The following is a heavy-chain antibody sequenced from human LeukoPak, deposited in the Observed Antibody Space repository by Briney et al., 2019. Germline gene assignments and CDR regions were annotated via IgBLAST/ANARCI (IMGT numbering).Heavy chain of an antibody. V-gene: IGHV4-59*01. CDR3: ARGYSSGWYRGWFDP. J-gene: IGHJ5*02. CDR1: GGSMSSYY. CDR2: IHYNGNT. D-gene: IGHD6-19*01. Sequence: PSETLSLTCTVSGGSMSSYYWNWIRQPPGKGLERIGHIHYNGNTNYNPSLKSGVTISVDTSKNQFSLKLSSVTAADTAVYYCARGYSSGWYRGWFDPWGQGTLVIVSS.